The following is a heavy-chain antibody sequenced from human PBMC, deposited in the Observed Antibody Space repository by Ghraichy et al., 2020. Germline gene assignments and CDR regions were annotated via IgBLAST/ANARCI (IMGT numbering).Heavy chain of an antibody. CDR2: IKQDGGVK. Sequence: GGSLRLSCVASGFTFSDYVMGWVRQAPGKGLEWVAHIKQDGGVKYYVDSVKGRFSISRDNAENSLYLQMNSLRAEDTAVYYCARDVLHYSDQFDYWGQGTLVTVSS. V-gene: IGHV3-7*01. J-gene: IGHJ4*02. CDR3: ARDVLHYSDQFDY. D-gene: IGHD4-17*01. CDR1: GFTFSDYV.